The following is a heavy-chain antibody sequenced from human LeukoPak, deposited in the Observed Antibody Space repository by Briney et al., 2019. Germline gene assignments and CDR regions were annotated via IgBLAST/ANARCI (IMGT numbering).Heavy chain of an antibody. D-gene: IGHD3-3*01. Sequence: GGSLRLSCAASGFTFSSYAMSWVRQAPGKGLEWVSAISGSGGSTYYADSVKGRFTISRDNSKNTLYLQMNSLRAEDTAVYYCAKSIRFLEWFLNAFDIWGLGTMITVSS. J-gene: IGHJ3*02. CDR1: GFTFSSYA. CDR3: AKSIRFLEWFLNAFDI. V-gene: IGHV3-23*01. CDR2: ISGSGGST.